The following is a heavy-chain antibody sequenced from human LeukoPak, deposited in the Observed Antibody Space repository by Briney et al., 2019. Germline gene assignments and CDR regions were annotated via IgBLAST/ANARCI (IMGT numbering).Heavy chain of an antibody. V-gene: IGHV4-4*07. D-gene: IGHD4-17*01. CDR2: IYTSGST. J-gene: IGHJ4*02. CDR1: GGSISSYY. Sequence: PSETLSLTCTVSGGSISSYYWSWIRQPAGKGLEWIGRIYTSGSTNYNPFLKSRVTISVDKSKNQFSLKLSSVTAADTAVYYCATNYGVLTPLGYWGQGTLVTVSS. CDR3: ATNYGVLTPLGY.